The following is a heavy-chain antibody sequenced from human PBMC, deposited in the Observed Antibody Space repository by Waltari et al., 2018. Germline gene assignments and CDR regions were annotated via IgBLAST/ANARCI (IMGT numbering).Heavy chain of an antibody. Sequence: EVQLVESGGGLVQPGGSLRLSCAASGFPFADNWMPWVRQAPGKGLVWVSHINTDGRTTTYADSVKGRFTISRDNARNTLYLQMNSLTVEDTAVYYCTRDVPHQYFDSWGQGTLVTVSS. J-gene: IGHJ4*02. D-gene: IGHD2-2*01. CDR1: GFPFADNW. CDR3: TRDVPHQYFDS. V-gene: IGHV3-74*01. CDR2: INTDGRTT.